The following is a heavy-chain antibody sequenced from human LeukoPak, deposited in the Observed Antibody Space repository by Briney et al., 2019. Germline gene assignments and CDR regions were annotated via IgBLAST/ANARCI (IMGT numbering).Heavy chain of an antibody. CDR2: INHSGST. Sequence: SETLSLTCAVYGGSFSGYYWSWIRQPPGKGLEWIGEINHSGSTNYNPSLKSRVTISVDRSKNQFSLNLSSVSAADTALYYCARENMKQWLIWGQGILVTVSS. J-gene: IGHJ4*02. CDR3: ARENMKQWLI. CDR1: GGSFSGYY. D-gene: IGHD6-19*01. V-gene: IGHV4-34*01.